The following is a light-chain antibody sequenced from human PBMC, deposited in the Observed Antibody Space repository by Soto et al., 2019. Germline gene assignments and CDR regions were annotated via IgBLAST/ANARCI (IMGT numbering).Light chain of an antibody. CDR1: QSLGSD. Sequence: EIVMTQSPGTLSLSPGDTATLSCRASQSLGSDLAWYQQKPGQAPRLLIFGASARPTGIPARISGSGSGTDFTLAINRLEPEDSAVYYCQQYYSSPRTFGRGTKVDIK. CDR2: GAS. CDR3: QQYYSSPRT. J-gene: IGKJ1*01. V-gene: IGKV3-15*01.